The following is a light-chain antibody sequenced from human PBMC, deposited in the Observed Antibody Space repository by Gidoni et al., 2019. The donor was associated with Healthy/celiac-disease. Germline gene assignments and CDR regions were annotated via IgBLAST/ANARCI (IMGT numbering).Light chain of an antibody. J-gene: IGLJ3*02. CDR1: SSDVGGHNY. CDR3: CSYAGSYTWV. Sequence: QSALTQPRSVSGSPGQSVTNSCTGTSSDVGGHNYVSWYHQHPGKAPKLMIYDVSKRPSGVPDRFSGSKSGNTASLTISGRQAEDEADYYCCSYAGSYTWVFGGGTKLTVL. V-gene: IGLV2-11*01. CDR2: DVS.